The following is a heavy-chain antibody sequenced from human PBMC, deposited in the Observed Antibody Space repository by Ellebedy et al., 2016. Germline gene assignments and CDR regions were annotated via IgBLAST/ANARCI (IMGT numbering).Heavy chain of an antibody. J-gene: IGHJ3*02. CDR2: INPNSGGT. D-gene: IGHD3-10*01. CDR3: ARGVLLWFGELSGAFDI. V-gene: IGHV1-2*04. Sequence: ASVKVSCKASGYTFTGYYMHWVRQAPGQGLEWMGWINPNSGGTNYAQKFQGWVTMTRETSISTAYMELSRLRSDDTAVYYCARGVLLWFGELSGAFDIWGQGTMVTVSS. CDR1: GYTFTGYY.